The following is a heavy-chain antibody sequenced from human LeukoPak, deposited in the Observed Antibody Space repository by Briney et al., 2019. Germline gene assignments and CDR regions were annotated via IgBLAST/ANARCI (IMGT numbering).Heavy chain of an antibody. CDR3: AKVSAVPPRLFDY. D-gene: IGHD1-26*01. J-gene: IGHJ4*02. Sequence: TGGSLRLSCAASGFTFSSYAMSWVRQAPGKGLEWVSAISGSGGSTYYADSVKGRFTISRDNSKNTLYLQTNSLRAEDTAVYYCAKVSAVPPRLFDYWGQGTLVTVSS. V-gene: IGHV3-23*01. CDR2: ISGSGGST. CDR1: GFTFSSYA.